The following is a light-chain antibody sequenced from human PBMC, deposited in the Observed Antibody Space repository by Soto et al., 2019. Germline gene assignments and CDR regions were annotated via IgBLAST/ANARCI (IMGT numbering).Light chain of an antibody. CDR2: GES. V-gene: IGKV3-20*01. CDR3: QQYGGSPSIT. Sequence: EIVLTQSACTLSWSAGEGATLSCRASQILSSNYLAWYQQKPPQAPRLLIYGESRRATGIPDRFSGSGSATDFTLAIRRLEPEDSAVYYCQQYGGSPSITFGQGTRLEIK. CDR1: QILSSNY. J-gene: IGKJ5*01.